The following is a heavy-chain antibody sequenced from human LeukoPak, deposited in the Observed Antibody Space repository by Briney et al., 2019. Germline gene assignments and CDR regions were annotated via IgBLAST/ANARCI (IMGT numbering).Heavy chain of an antibody. J-gene: IGHJ4*02. V-gene: IGHV3-7*01. D-gene: IGHD1-26*01. CDR2: IKQDGSEK. CDR1: GFTFSSYW. Sequence: GGSLRLSCAASGFTFSSYWMSWVRQAPGKGLEWVANIKQDGSEKYYVDSVKGRFTISRDNAKNALSLQMNSLRDEDTAVYYCATSGNYYLKYWGQGTLVTVSS. CDR3: ATSGNYYLKY.